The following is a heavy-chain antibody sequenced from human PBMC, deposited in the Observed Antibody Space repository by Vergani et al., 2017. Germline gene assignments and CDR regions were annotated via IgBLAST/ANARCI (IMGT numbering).Heavy chain of an antibody. CDR1: LYTFPLSS. D-gene: IGHD6-6*01. V-gene: IGHV1-46*01. Sequence: QVQLVQSGAEVKKPGASFHFSFPSSLYTFPLSSLPWVRQSPGQVLSFLGIINPSGGSTSYAQKFQGRVTMTRDTSTSTVYMELSRLRSEDTAVYYCAIPLLYSSSSGLDYWGQGTLVTVSS. CDR3: AIPLLYSSSSGLDY. J-gene: IGHJ4*02. CDR2: INPSGGST.